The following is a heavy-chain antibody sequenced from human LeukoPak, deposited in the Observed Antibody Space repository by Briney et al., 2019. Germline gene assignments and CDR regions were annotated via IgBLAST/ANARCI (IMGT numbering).Heavy chain of an antibody. V-gene: IGHV3-53*01. Sequence: GGSLRLSCSASGFSVDSNYMSWVRQAPGKGLEWVSVIYSNGKEYYAESAKGRFTISRGISKNSLDLQMNRLRGEDTAVYYCARESPTSGIDSWGQGTLVIVSS. CDR2: IYSNGKE. D-gene: IGHD2-15*01. CDR3: ARESPTSGIDS. J-gene: IGHJ5*01. CDR1: GFSVDSNY.